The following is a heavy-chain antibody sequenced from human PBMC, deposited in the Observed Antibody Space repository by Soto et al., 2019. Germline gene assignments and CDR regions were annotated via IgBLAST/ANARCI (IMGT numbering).Heavy chain of an antibody. V-gene: IGHV1-18*01. CDR3: ARDTWDIVVVPAAMTTAFDT. D-gene: IGHD2-2*01. CDR2: ISAYNGNT. CDR1: GYTFTSYG. Sequence: ASVKVSCKASGYTFTSYGISWVRQAPGQGLEWMGWISAYNGNTNYAQKLQGRVTMTTDTSTSTAYMELRSLRSDDTAVYYCARDTWDIVVVPAAMTTAFDTWGQGTMVTVSS. J-gene: IGHJ3*02.